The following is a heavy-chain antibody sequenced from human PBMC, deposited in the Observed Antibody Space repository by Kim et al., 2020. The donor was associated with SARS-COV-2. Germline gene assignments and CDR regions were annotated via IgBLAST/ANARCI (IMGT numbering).Heavy chain of an antibody. CDR2: IGSSGNQ. D-gene: IGHD5-18*01. CDR3: ARDPAASGYSFDYYHYNYIAV. CDR1: GFNFRYYY. Sequence: GGSLRLSCAASGFNFRYYYMNWIRQAPGKGLEWVASIGSSGNQNYAESVEGRFTISRDNADNSVYLEMHSLRADDTAIYYCARDPAASGYSFDYYHYNYIAVWGKGTVVTVSS. V-gene: IGHV3-11*01. J-gene: IGHJ6*03.